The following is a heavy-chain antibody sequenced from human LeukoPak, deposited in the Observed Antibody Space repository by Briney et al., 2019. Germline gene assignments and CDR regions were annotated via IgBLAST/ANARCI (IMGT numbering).Heavy chain of an antibody. D-gene: IGHD6-6*01. Sequence: NPSETLSLTCTVSGGSISSYYWSWIRQPPGKGLEWIGYINYSGSTNYNPSLKSRVTMSVDTSRNQFSLKLNSVTAADTAVYYCARGFGRPEYSSSSVPLWSYYFYYLDDWGKGTTVTVSS. CDR3: ARGFGRPEYSSSSVPLWSYYFYYLDD. J-gene: IGHJ6*03. CDR2: INYSGST. V-gene: IGHV4-59*12. CDR1: GGSISSYY.